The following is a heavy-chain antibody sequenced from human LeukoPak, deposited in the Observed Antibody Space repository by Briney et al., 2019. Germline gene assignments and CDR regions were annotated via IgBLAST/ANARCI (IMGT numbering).Heavy chain of an antibody. J-gene: IGHJ3*02. CDR3: ARHPYSDGFDI. CDR2: VYYSGHT. D-gene: IGHD1-1*01. V-gene: IGHV4-59*08. Sequence: SETLSLTCTVSGGSISSYYWSWIRQPPGKGLEWIAYVYYSGHTSYNPSLKGRVTISVDTSKNQISLKLNSVTAADTAVYYCARHPYSDGFDIWGQGTMVTVSS. CDR1: GGSISSYY.